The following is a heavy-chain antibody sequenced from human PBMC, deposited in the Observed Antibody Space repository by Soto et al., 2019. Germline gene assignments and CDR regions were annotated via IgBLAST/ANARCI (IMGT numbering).Heavy chain of an antibody. D-gene: IGHD2-2*01. J-gene: IGHJ5*02. CDR1: GLSLSNGRLG. Sequence: SGPTLVNPTETLTLTCTVSGLSLSNGRLGVSWIRQPPGKALEWLAHIFSNDDKSYSTSLRSRLTISKDTSRGQVVLSMTNMDPMESARYYCALIKDCSRTDCYLGSFDPWGQGTLVTVSS. V-gene: IGHV2-26*01. CDR2: IFSNDDK. CDR3: ALIKDCSRTDCYLGSFDP.